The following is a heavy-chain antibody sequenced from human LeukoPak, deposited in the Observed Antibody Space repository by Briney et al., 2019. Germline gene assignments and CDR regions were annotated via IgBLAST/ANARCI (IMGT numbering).Heavy chain of an antibody. CDR2: IYYSGST. Sequence: PSETLSLTCTVSGGSISSGGYYWSWIRQHPGKGLEWIGYIYYSGSTYYNPSLKSRVTISVDTSKNQFSLKLSSVTAADTAVYYCAGSITMIAVSYWGQGTLVTVSS. D-gene: IGHD3-22*01. CDR1: GGSISSGGYY. J-gene: IGHJ4*02. CDR3: AGSITMIAVSY. V-gene: IGHV4-31*03.